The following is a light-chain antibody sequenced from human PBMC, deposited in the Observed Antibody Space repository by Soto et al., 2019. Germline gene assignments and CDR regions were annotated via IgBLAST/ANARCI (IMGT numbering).Light chain of an antibody. CDR1: QSVRGNY. Sequence: EIVLTQSPGTLSLSPGERATLSCRASQSVRGNYLAWYQQKPGQSPRLLIYGASSRATGIPDRFSGSGSATDFTLTISRLEPEDFAVYSCQQYGSSPYTFDQGTKLEIK. CDR2: GAS. V-gene: IGKV3-20*01. CDR3: QQYGSSPYT. J-gene: IGKJ2*01.